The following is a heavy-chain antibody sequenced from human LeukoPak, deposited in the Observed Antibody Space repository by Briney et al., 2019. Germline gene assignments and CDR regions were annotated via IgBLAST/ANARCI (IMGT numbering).Heavy chain of an antibody. CDR1: GGTFSSYA. Sequence: SVKVSCKASGGTFSSYAISWVRQAPGQGLEWMGRIIPILGIANYAQKFQGRVTITADKSTSTAYMELSSLRSEDTAVYYCARATGSYGSDAFDIWGQGTMVTVSS. CDR3: ARATGSYGSDAFDI. J-gene: IGHJ3*02. CDR2: IIPILGIA. V-gene: IGHV1-69*04. D-gene: IGHD3-10*01.